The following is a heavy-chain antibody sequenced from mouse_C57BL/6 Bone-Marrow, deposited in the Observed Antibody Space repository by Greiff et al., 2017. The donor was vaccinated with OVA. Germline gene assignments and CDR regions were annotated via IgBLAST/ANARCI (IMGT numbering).Heavy chain of an antibody. J-gene: IGHJ2*01. Sequence: QVQLQQSGAELVRPGASVKLSCKASGYTFTDYYINWVKPRPGQGLEWIARIYPGSGNTYYNEKFKGKATLTAEKSSSTAYMQLSSLTSEDSAVYFCATSTMVTENVYFDYWGQGTTLTVSS. CDR2: IYPGSGNT. V-gene: IGHV1-76*01. D-gene: IGHD2-2*01. CDR1: GYTFTDYY. CDR3: ATSTMVTENVYFDY.